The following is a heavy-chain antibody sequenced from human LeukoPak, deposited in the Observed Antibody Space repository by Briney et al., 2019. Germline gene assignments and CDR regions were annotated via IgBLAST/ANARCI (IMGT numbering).Heavy chain of an antibody. D-gene: IGHD6-19*01. V-gene: IGHV4-39*01. CDR1: GGSISSSSYY. CDR2: IYYSGST. J-gene: IGHJ3*02. Sequence: SETLSLACTVSGGSISSSSYYWGWIRQPPGKGLEWIGSIYYSGSTYYNPSLKSRVTISVDTSKNQSSLKLSSVTAADTAVYYCARHQGGWLVIRAFDIWGQGTMVTVSS. CDR3: ARHQGGWLVIRAFDI.